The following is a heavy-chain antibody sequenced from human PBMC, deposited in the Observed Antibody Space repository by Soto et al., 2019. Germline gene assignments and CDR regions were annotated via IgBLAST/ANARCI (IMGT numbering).Heavy chain of an antibody. D-gene: IGHD5-12*01. CDR3: ASTMDEGGYVSYFDY. Sequence: SETLSLTCTVSGGSISSYYWSWIRQPPGKGLEWIGYIYYSGSTNYNPSLKSRVTISVDTSKNQFSLKLSSVTAADTAVYYCASTMDEGGYVSYFDYWGQGTLVTVSS. J-gene: IGHJ4*02. CDR2: IYYSGST. CDR1: GGSISSYY. V-gene: IGHV4-59*08.